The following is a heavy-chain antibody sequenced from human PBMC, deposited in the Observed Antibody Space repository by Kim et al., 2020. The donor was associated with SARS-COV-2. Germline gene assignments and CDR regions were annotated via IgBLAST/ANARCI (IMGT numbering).Heavy chain of an antibody. D-gene: IGHD1-26*01. J-gene: IGHJ4*02. CDR2: T. V-gene: IGHV6-1*01. Sequence: TAYAESVKSRITTNPNATRNQFTLQLDSVAPEDTAVYYCARSRDGSIDYWGQGTLVTVSS. CDR3: ARSRDGSIDY.